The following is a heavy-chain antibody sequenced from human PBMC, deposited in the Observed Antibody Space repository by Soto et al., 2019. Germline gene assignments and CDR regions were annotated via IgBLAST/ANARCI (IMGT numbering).Heavy chain of an antibody. CDR1: GFNVRGFW. CDR2: IKEDGSEI. V-gene: IGHV3-7*01. CDR3: ARDIGFDYVN. Sequence: GGPLSPSWPASGFNVRGFWLGWVRQAPGKGLEWVASIKEDGSEIYYLHSVRGRFSISRDSAGNALHLTMNYLSAEDTGVYFCARDIGFDYVNWGQGTLVTVSS. D-gene: IGHD3-16*01. J-gene: IGHJ4*02.